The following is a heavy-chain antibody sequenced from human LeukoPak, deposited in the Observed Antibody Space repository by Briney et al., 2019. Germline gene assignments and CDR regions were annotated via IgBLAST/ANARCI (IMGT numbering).Heavy chain of an antibody. J-gene: IGHJ4*02. CDR2: ISSSSSYI. CDR3: ARVAPREGFDY. CDR1: GFTFSSYA. V-gene: IGHV3-21*01. Sequence: PGGSLRLSCAASGFTFSSYAMSWVRQAPGKGLEWVSSISSSSSYIYYADSVKGRFTISRDNAKNSLYLQMNSLRAEDTAVYYCARVAPREGFDYWGQGTLVTVSS.